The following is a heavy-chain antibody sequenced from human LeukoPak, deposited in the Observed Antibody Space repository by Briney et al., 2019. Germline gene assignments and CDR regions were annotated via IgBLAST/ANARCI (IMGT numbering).Heavy chain of an antibody. CDR2: IWYGGSNK. Sequence: GGSLRLSCAASGFTFNNYGMHWVRQAPGKGLEWVAIIWYGGSNKYYADSVKGRFTISRDNSKNTLYLQMNSLRAEDTAVYYCAKDQEAWALFDYWGQGTLVTVSS. V-gene: IGHV3-30*02. D-gene: IGHD3-16*01. J-gene: IGHJ4*02. CDR1: GFTFNNYG. CDR3: AKDQEAWALFDY.